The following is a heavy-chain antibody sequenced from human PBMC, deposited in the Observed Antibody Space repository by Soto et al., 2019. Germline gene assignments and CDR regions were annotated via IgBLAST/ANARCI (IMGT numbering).Heavy chain of an antibody. D-gene: IGHD3-22*01. CDR1: GFTFSSYG. CDR2: IWYDGSNK. J-gene: IGHJ6*02. CDR3: ARGPGEGYYYDSSGYSDMDV. V-gene: IGHV3-33*01. Sequence: QVQLVESGGGVVQPGRSLRLSCAASGFTFSSYGMPWVRQAPGKGLEWVAVIWYDGSNKYYADSVKGRFTISRDNSKNTLYLQMNSLRAEDTAVYYCARGPGEGYYYDSSGYSDMDVWGQGTTVTVSS.